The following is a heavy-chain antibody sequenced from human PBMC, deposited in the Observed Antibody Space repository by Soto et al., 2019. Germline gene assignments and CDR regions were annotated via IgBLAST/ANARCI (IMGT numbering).Heavy chain of an antibody. CDR1: GFIPSSYA. D-gene: IGHD6-13*01. V-gene: IGHV3-23*01. CDR2: ISGSGGAT. J-gene: IGHJ4*02. CDR3: AKDYSSSWYYFDY. Sequence: GGSLRLSCVVSGFIPSSYAMSWVRQAPGKGLEWVSGISGSGGATSYADSGKGRFTISGDNSKNTLYLQMNSLRAEDTAVYYCAKDYSSSWYYFDYWGQGTLVTVSS.